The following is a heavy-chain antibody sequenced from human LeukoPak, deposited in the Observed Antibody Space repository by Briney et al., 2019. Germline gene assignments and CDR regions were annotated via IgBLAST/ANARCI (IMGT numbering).Heavy chain of an antibody. CDR1: GYTFTGYY. Sequence: ASVKVSCKASGYTFTGYYMHWVRQAPGQGLEWMGRINPNSGGTNYAQKFQCRVTMTRDTSISTAYMELSRLRSDDTAVYCCASLNVVVVAANRTGYMDVWGKGTTVTVSS. D-gene: IGHD2-15*01. V-gene: IGHV1-2*06. CDR3: ASLNVVVVAANRTGYMDV. J-gene: IGHJ6*03. CDR2: INPNSGGT.